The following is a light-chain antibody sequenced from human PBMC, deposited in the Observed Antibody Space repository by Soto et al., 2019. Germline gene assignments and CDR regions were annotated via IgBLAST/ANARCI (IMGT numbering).Light chain of an antibody. Sequence: QSVLTQSPSASASLGASVKLPCTLSSGHSSYAIAWHQQQPEKGPRYLMKLNSDGSHSEGDGTPDRFSGSTSWAERYLTIAGLPVEDEADNYCTTWGNGNVVLGGGTKLTVL. J-gene: IGLJ2*01. CDR3: TTWGNGNVV. V-gene: IGLV4-69*01. CDR2: LNSDGSH. CDR1: SGHSSYA.